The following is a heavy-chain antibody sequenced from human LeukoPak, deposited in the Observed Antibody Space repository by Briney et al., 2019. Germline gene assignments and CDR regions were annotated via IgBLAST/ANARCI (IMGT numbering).Heavy chain of an antibody. V-gene: IGHV3-30*02. CDR3: AKDSRVVVTNYLDY. CDR1: GFTFNDYA. CDR2: IRYDGSNK. D-gene: IGHD3-22*01. Sequence: GGSLRLSCAASGFTFNDYAMHWVRQAPGKGLEWVAFIRYDGSNKYYADSVKGRFTISRDNSKNTLYLQMNSLRAEDTAVYYCAKDSRVVVTNYLDYWGQGTLVTVSS. J-gene: IGHJ4*02.